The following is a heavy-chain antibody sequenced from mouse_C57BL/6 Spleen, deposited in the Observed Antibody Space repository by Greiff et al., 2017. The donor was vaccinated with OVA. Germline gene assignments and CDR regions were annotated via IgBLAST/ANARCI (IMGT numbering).Heavy chain of an antibody. J-gene: IGHJ2*01. CDR2: INPNNGGT. V-gene: IGHV1-26*01. CDR1: GYTFTDYY. Sequence: EVQLQQSGPELVKPGASVKISCKASGYTFTDYYMNWVKQSHGKSLEWIGDINPNNGGTSYNQKFKGKATLTVDKSSSTAYMELRSLTSENSAVYYCASQDYPYYVDYWGQGTTLTVSS. D-gene: IGHD5-5*01. CDR3: ASQDYPYYVDY.